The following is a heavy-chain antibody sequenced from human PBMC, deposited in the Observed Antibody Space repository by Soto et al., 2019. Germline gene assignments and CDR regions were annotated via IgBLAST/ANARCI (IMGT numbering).Heavy chain of an antibody. CDR3: ARVQDSGYDSRNFDY. D-gene: IGHD5-12*01. CDR2: IYYSGST. V-gene: IGHV4-30-4*01. J-gene: IGHJ4*02. CDR1: GGSISSGDYY. Sequence: QVQLQESGPGLVKPSQTLSLTCTVSGGSISSGDYYWSWIRQPPGKGLEWIGYIYYSGSTYYNPSLKSRVTISVDTSKNQFTLKLSSVTAADTAVYYCARVQDSGYDSRNFDYWGQGTLVTVSS.